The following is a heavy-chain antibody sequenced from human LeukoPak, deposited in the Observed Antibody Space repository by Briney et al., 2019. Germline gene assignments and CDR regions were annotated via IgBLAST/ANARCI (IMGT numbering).Heavy chain of an antibody. Sequence: SETLSLTCTVSGGSISSYYWSWIRQPAGKGLEWIGRIYTSGSTNYNPSLKSRVTMSVDTSKNQFSLKLSSVTAADTAVYYCARADYTHLGELSHRSTELDYWGQGTLVTVSS. V-gene: IGHV4-4*07. D-gene: IGHD3-16*02. CDR1: GGSISSYY. CDR3: ARADYTHLGELSHRSTELDY. J-gene: IGHJ4*02. CDR2: IYTSGST.